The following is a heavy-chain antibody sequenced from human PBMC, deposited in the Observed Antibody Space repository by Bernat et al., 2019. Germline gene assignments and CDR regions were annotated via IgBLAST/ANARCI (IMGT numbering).Heavy chain of an antibody. V-gene: IGHV3-21*05. CDR3: ARDSTNMVQGVPGYYYYYYMDV. CDR1: GFTFSSYS. Sequence: EVQLVESGGGLVKPGGSLRLSCAASGFTFSSYSMNWVRQAPGKGLEWVSYISSSSSYIYYADSVKGRFTNSRDNAKNSLYLQMNSLRAEETAVYYCARDSTNMVQGVPGYYYYYYMDVWGKGTTVTVSS. CDR2: ISSSSSYI. D-gene: IGHD3-10*01. J-gene: IGHJ6*03.